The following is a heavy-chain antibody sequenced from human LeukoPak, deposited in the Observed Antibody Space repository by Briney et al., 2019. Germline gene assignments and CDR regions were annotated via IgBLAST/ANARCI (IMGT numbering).Heavy chain of an antibody. CDR3: ERDGGGDWDF. J-gene: IGHJ4*02. CDR1: GYTFTGYY. Sequence: GASVKVSCKASGYTFTGYYMHWVRQAPGQGLEWMGWINPNSGGTNYAQKFQGRVTISADKSTSTAYMELSSLRSEDTAVYYCERDGGGDWDFWGQGTLVTVSS. V-gene: IGHV1-2*02. D-gene: IGHD2-21*02. CDR2: INPNSGGT.